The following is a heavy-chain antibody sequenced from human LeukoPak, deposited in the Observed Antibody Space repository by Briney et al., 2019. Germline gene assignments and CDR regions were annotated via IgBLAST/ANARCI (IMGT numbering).Heavy chain of an antibody. Sequence: GGSLRLSCAASGFTFSTYWMHWVRQIPGKGLVWVSRIRSDGTATNYADSVKGRFTISRDNAKNTLYLQMNSLRAEDTAVYYCARGGSTWLGYWGQGTLVTVSS. CDR3: ARGGSTWLGY. D-gene: IGHD5/OR15-5a*01. V-gene: IGHV3-74*01. CDR2: IRSDGTAT. J-gene: IGHJ4*02. CDR1: GFTFSTYW.